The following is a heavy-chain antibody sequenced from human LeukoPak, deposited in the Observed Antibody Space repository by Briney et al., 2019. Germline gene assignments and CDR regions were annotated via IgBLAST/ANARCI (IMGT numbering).Heavy chain of an antibody. D-gene: IGHD6-19*01. J-gene: IGHJ5*02. Sequence: ASVKVSCKASGYTFTSYGISWVRQAPGQGLEWMGWISAYNGNTNYAQKLQGRVAMTTDTSTSTAYMDLRSLRSDDTAVYYCVRVNFGSGWINWFDPWGQGTLVTVSS. CDR2: ISAYNGNT. CDR3: VRVNFGSGWINWFDP. V-gene: IGHV1-18*01. CDR1: GYTFTSYG.